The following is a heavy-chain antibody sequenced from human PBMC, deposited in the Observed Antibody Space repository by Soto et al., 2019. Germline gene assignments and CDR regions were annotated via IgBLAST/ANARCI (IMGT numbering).Heavy chain of an antibody. Sequence: ASVKVSCKASGYTLTSYYMHWARQAPGQGLAWMGIINPSGGSTSYAQNYQGRITMTRDTSTTTVYMELSSLRSEDTAVYFCARGDYDVLTGHYPLDYWGQGTLVTVS. D-gene: IGHD3-9*01. J-gene: IGHJ4*02. CDR1: GYTLTSYY. CDR3: ARGDYDVLTGHYPLDY. V-gene: IGHV1-46*01. CDR2: INPSGGST.